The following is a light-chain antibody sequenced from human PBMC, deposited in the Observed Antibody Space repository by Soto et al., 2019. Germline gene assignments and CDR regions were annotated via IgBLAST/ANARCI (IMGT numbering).Light chain of an antibody. V-gene: IGLV2-14*01. CDR2: DVN. CDR3: SSFTGSSTFV. CDR1: SSDVGCYDY. Sequence: QSALTQPASVSGSPGQSITISCTGTSSDVGCYDYVSWYQQLPGKAPKLLIYDVNNRPSGVSHRFSGSKSGNTASLTISGLQAEDEADYYCSSFTGSSTFVFGTGTKVTVL. J-gene: IGLJ1*01.